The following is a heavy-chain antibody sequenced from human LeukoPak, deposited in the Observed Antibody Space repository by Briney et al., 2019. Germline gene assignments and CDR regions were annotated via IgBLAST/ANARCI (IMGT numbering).Heavy chain of an antibody. CDR2: INHSGST. J-gene: IGHJ3*02. CDR3: ARTYYYDSSGSKKRNAFDI. Sequence: PSETLSLTCAVYGGSFSGYYWSWIRQPPGKGLEWIGEINHSGSTNYNPSLKSRVTISVDTSKNQFSLKLSSVTAADTAVYYCARTYYYDSSGSKKRNAFDIWGQGTMVTVSS. V-gene: IGHV4-34*01. D-gene: IGHD3-22*01. CDR1: GGSFSGYY.